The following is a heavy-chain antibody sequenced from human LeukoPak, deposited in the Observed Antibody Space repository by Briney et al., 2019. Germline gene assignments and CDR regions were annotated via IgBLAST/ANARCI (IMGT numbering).Heavy chain of an antibody. D-gene: IGHD5-18*01. J-gene: IGHJ6*03. CDR3: ARKPRGLPSSSYYMDV. CDR1: GYTFTSYG. Sequence: ASVKVSCKASGYTFTSYGISWVRQAPGQGLEWMGWISAYSGNTNYAQKLQGRVTMTTDTSTSTAYMELRSLRSDDTAVYYCARKPRGLPSSSYYMDVWGKGTTVTVSS. CDR2: ISAYSGNT. V-gene: IGHV1-18*01.